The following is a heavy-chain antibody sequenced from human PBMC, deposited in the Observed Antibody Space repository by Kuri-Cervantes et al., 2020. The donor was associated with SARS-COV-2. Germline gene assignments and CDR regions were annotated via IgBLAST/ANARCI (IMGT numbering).Heavy chain of an antibody. J-gene: IGHJ4*02. Sequence: GSLRLSCTVSGSSVSSPNYWGWLPQPPGKGLEWIGSIYHSGTTYYNPSLKSRVTLSVDTSKNHFSLRLSSLTAADAAVYYCATLPGRGDYYTSGTVSDNWGQGTLVTVSS. D-gene: IGHD3-10*01. CDR2: IYHSGTT. V-gene: IGHV4-38-2*02. CDR3: ATLPGRGDYYTSGTVSDN. CDR1: GSSVSSPNY.